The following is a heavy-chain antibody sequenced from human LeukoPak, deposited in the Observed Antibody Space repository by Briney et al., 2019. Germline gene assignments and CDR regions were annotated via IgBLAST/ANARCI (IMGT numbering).Heavy chain of an antibody. CDR2: IWSDGSNK. V-gene: IGHV3-33*08. CDR3: VRGYYAGRGHHFEY. D-gene: IGHD3-22*01. J-gene: IGHJ4*02. Sequence: GGSLRLSCAASGFTFSSYAMHWVRQAPGKGLEWVTVIWSDGSNKYYADSVKGRFTISRDNSKNTLYLQMNSLRAEDTAVYYCVRGYYAGRGHHFEYWGQGTLVTVSS. CDR1: GFTFSSYA.